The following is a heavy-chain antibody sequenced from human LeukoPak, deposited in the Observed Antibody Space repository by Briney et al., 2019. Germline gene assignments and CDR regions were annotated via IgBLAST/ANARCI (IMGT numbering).Heavy chain of an antibody. J-gene: IGHJ3*02. CDR1: GFRFSSYG. Sequence: PGRSLRLSCAASGFRFSSYGMHWVRQAPGKGLKWVAVISYDGSNKYYADSVKGRFTISRDNSKNTLYLQMNSLSAEDTALYYCAREVPGAMNAFDIWGQGTMVTVSS. D-gene: IGHD2-2*01. CDR2: ISYDGSNK. V-gene: IGHV3-30*03. CDR3: AREVPGAMNAFDI.